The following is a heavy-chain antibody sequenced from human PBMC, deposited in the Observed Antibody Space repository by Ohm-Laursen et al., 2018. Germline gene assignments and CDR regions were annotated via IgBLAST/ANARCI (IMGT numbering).Heavy chain of an antibody. CDR1: GGTFSSYA. CDR3: AKDLLLNYDSSGNEVMGHAFDI. Sequence: SVKVSCKASGGTFSSYAISWVRQAPGQGLEWMGGIIPMFGTANYAQKFQGRVTITADKSTSIAYMELSSLRAEDTALYYCAKDLLLNYDSSGNEVMGHAFDIWGQGTMVTVSS. CDR2: IIPMFGTA. J-gene: IGHJ3*02. V-gene: IGHV1-69*06. D-gene: IGHD3-22*01.